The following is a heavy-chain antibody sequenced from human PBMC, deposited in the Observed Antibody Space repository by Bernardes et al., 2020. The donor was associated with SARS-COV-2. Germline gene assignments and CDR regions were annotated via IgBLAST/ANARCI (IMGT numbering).Heavy chain of an antibody. V-gene: IGHV4-31*03. J-gene: IGHJ4*02. Sequence: SEPLSLTCTVSGGSISSGGYYWSWIRQHPGKGLEWIGYIYYSGSTYYNPSLKSRVTISVDTSKNQFSLKLSSVTAADTAVYYCARAPRVKVVITAFDYWGQGTLVTVSS. D-gene: IGHD3-22*01. CDR2: IYYSGST. CDR1: GGSISSGGYY. CDR3: ARAPRVKVVITAFDY.